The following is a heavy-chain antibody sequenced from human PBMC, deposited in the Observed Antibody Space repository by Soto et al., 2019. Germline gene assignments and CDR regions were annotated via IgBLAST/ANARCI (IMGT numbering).Heavy chain of an antibody. Sequence: QVQLVESGGGVVQPGRSLRLSCAASGFTFSSYGMHWVRQAPGKGLEWVAVIWYDGSNKYYADSVKGRFTISRDNSKNTLYLQMNSLRAEDTAVYYCARAGIAVAGHDYWGQGTLVTVSS. CDR1: GFTFSSYG. CDR3: ARAGIAVAGHDY. V-gene: IGHV3-33*01. CDR2: IWYDGSNK. J-gene: IGHJ4*02. D-gene: IGHD6-19*01.